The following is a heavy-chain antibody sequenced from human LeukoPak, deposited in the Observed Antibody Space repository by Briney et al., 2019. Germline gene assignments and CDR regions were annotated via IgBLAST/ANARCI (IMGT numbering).Heavy chain of an antibody. CDR1: GYSFTSYW. CDR3: ARLRRDCSITSCYMRVGFDY. CDR2: IYPGDSDT. V-gene: IGHV5-51*01. J-gene: IGHJ4*02. D-gene: IGHD2-2*01. Sequence: GESLKISCKGSGYSFTSYWIGWVRQMPGKGLEWMGIIYPGDSDTRYSPSFQGQVTISADKSISTAYLQWSSLKASDTAVYYCARLRRDCSITSCYMRVGFDYWGQGTLVTVSS.